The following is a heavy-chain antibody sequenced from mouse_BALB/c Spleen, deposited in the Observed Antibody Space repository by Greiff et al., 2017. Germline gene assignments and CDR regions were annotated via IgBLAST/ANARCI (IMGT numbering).Heavy chain of an antibody. Sequence: VQLQESGAELVRPGTSVKVSCKASGYAFTNSLIEWVKQRPGQGLEWIGVINPGSGGTNYNEKFKGKATLTADKSSSTAYMQLSSLTSDDSAVYFCARSEDGYYAFAYWGQGTLVTVSA. CDR3: ARSEDGYYAFAY. J-gene: IGHJ3*01. CDR2: INPGSGGT. D-gene: IGHD2-3*01. V-gene: IGHV1-54*01. CDR1: GYAFTNSL.